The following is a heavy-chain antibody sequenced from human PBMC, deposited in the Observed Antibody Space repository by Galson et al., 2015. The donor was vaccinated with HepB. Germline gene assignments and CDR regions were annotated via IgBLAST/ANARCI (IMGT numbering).Heavy chain of an antibody. D-gene: IGHD6-19*01. Sequence: SLRLSCAASGFTFSSYDMHWARQATGKGLEWVSAIGTAGDTYYPGSVKDRFTISRENAKNSLYLQMNSLRAGDTAVYYCARGHSGWYSNPFDYWGQGTLVTVSS. CDR2: IGTAGDT. J-gene: IGHJ4*02. CDR1: GFTFSSYD. V-gene: IGHV3-13*04. CDR3: ARGHSGWYSNPFDY.